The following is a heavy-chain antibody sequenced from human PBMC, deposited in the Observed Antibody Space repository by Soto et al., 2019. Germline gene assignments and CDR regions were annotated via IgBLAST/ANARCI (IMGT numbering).Heavy chain of an antibody. Sequence: QVQLVQPGAEVKKPGSSVKVSCKASGGTFSSYAISWVRQAPGQVLEWMGGIIPIFGTANYAQKFQGRVTITADESSNTAYMEMSMMISGERAVYYCARASENGYNNEYFEYWGQGTLVTVSS. CDR1: GGTFSSYA. CDR2: IIPIFGTA. J-gene: IGHJ4*02. D-gene: IGHD5-12*01. V-gene: IGHV1-69*01. CDR3: ARASENGYNNEYFEY.